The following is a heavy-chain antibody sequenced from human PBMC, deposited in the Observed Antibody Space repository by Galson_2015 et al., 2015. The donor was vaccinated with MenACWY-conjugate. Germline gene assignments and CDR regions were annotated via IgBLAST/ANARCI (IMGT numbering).Heavy chain of an antibody. CDR3: ARDTRRKTFDY. CDR1: GGTFSSYA. Sequence: SVKVPCKASGGTFSSYAISWVRQAPGQGLEWVGGIIPVLGTTDYAQKFQGRVTLTADASTSTAYMELSNLRSEDTAVYYCARDTRRKTFDYWGQGTLVTVSS. CDR2: IIPVLGTT. V-gene: IGHV1-69*13. J-gene: IGHJ4*02. D-gene: IGHD2-2*01.